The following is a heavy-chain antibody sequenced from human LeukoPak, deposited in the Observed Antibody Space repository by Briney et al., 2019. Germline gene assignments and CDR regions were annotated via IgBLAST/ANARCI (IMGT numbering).Heavy chain of an antibody. CDR1: GFTFSSYS. V-gene: IGHV3-21*01. CDR2: ISSSSSYI. Sequence: GGSLRLSCAASGFTFSSYSMNWVRQAPGKGLEWVSSISSSSSYIYYADSVKGRFTISRDNAKNSLYLQMNSLRAEDTAVYYCAREVHGDANWYFDLWGRGTLVTVSS. CDR3: AREVHGDANWYFDL. J-gene: IGHJ2*01. D-gene: IGHD4-17*01.